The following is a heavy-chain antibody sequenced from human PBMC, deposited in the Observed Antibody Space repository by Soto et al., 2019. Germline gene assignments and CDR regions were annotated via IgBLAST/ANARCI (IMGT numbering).Heavy chain of an antibody. Sequence: TSETLSLTCTVSGGSISSYYWSWIRQPAGKGLEWIGRFYTSGSTNYNPSLKSRVTMSVDTSKNQFSLKLSSVTAADTAVYYGAREQGGFGELLGIYYYYGMDVWGQGTTVT. J-gene: IGHJ6*02. CDR3: AREQGGFGELLGIYYYYGMDV. CDR2: FYTSGST. V-gene: IGHV4-4*07. D-gene: IGHD3-10*01. CDR1: GGSISSYY.